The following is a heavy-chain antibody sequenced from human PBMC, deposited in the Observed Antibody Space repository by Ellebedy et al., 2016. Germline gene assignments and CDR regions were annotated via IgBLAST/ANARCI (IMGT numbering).Heavy chain of an antibody. CDR1: GGSISSSSYY. V-gene: IGHV4-39*01. J-gene: IGHJ5*02. D-gene: IGHD3-10*01. CDR3: ARLGYYGSGTNWFEP. CDR2: IYYSGST. Sequence: SETLSLXCTVSGGSISSSSYYWGWIRQPPGKGLEWIGSIYYSGSTYYNPSLKSRVTVSVDTSKNQFSLKLTSVTAADTAVYYCARLGYYGSGTNWFEPWGQGTLVTVSS.